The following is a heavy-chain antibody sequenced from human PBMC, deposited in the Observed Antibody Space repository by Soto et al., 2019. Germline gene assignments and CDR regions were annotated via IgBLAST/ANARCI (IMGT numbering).Heavy chain of an antibody. Sequence: QVQLQESGPGLVKPSETLSLTCTVSGGSVSSGSYYWSWIRQPPGKGLEWIGYIYYSGSTNYNPSIKSRVTISVDTSKNQFSLKLSSVTAADTAVYYCARDGSYRAFDIWGQGTMVTVSS. V-gene: IGHV4-61*01. D-gene: IGHD3-10*01. CDR2: IYYSGST. CDR1: GGSVSSGSYY. CDR3: ARDGSYRAFDI. J-gene: IGHJ3*02.